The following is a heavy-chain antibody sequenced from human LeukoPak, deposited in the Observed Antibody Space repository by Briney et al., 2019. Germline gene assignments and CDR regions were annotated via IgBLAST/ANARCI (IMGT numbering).Heavy chain of an antibody. J-gene: IGHJ4*02. D-gene: IGHD3-22*01. CDR3: AREWYYYDSSGSENYYFDY. CDR1: GGTFSSYA. V-gene: IGHV1-69*05. Sequence: GASVKVSFKASGGTFSSYAISWVRQAPGQGLEWMGRIITIFGTANYAQKFQGRVTITTGESTSTAYMELSSLRSEDTAVYYCAREWYYYDSSGSENYYFDYWGQGTLVTVSS. CDR2: IITIFGTA.